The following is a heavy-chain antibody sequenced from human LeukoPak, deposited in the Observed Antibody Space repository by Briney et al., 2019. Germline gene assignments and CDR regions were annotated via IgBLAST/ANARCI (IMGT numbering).Heavy chain of an antibody. J-gene: IGHJ4*02. D-gene: IGHD2-2*01. Sequence: GGSLRLSCAASGITFSSYSMSWVRQAPGKGPEWVSSISFSGTTTYYADSVKGRFTVSRDNSKNTLYLQMDGLRAEDTAVYYCARDPTELQLLSYYFDYWGQGTLVAVSS. CDR3: ARDPTELQLLSYYFDY. V-gene: IGHV3-23*01. CDR1: GITFSSYS. CDR2: ISFSGTTT.